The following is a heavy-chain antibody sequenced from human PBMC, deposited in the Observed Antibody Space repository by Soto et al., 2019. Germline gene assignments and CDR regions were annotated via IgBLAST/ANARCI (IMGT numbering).Heavy chain of an antibody. CDR2: VNPSGGST. J-gene: IGHJ1*01. CDR1: GYIFTAYS. D-gene: IGHD2-15*01. V-gene: IGHV1-46*01. Sequence: QVQLVQSGAEVKKPGASVKVSCKASGYIFTAYSMHWVRQAPGQGLEWMGVVNPSGGSTNYAQKFQGRITMTRDTATSTVYMDLSSLTSEDTAVYYCAREENCIDGICYSEDFQRWGQGTLVTVSS. CDR3: AREENCIDGICYSEDFQR.